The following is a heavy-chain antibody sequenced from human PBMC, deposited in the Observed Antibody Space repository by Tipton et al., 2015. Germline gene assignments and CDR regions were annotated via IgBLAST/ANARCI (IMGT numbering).Heavy chain of an antibody. V-gene: IGHV4-61*01. CDR2: IYYSGST. CDR3: AGEGILGSSTGCPYDY. J-gene: IGHJ4*02. Sequence: TLSLTCTVSGGSVNSGTYYWSWVRQPPGKGLEWVGYIYYSGSTNYTASLKSRVTISLDTSKNLFSLKLSSVTAVGTAVYYCAGEGILGSSTGCPYDYWGQGTLGTVSS. CDR1: GGSVNSGTYY. D-gene: IGHD2-2*01.